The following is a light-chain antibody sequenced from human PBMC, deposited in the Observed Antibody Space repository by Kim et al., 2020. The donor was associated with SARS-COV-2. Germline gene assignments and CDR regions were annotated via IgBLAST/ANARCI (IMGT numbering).Light chain of an antibody. J-gene: IGLJ2*01. CDR2: GKN. CDR1: SLRSYY. CDR3: NSRNSNDNVV. V-gene: IGLV3-19*01. Sequence: SSELTQDPTVSVALGQTVRITCQGDSLRSYYATWYQQKPGQAPILVIYGKNNRPSGIPDRFSGSSSGNTASLTITGTQAGDEADYYCNSRNSNDNVVFGGGTKLNFL.